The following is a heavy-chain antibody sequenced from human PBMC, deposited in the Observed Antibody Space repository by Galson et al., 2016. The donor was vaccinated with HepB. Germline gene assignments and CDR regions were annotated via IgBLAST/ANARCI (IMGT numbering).Heavy chain of an antibody. CDR1: GSTFSSYA. CDR2: SGSGGPT. CDR3: AKSVLEYDILTGYYRRGADY. Sequence: SLRLPCAASGSTFSSYAMSWVRQAPGKGLEWVSSSGSGGPTYYADSVKGRFTISRDNSKNTLFLQMHSLRADDTAVYYCAKSVLEYDILTGYYRRGADYWGQGTLVTVSS. J-gene: IGHJ4*02. V-gene: IGHV3-23*01. D-gene: IGHD3-9*01.